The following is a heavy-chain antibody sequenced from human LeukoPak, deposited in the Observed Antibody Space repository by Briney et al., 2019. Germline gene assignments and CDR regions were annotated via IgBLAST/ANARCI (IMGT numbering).Heavy chain of an antibody. CDR2: IKSDGSST. V-gene: IGHV3-74*03. D-gene: IGHD6-13*01. CDR3: ARDSSSWYYDY. J-gene: IGHJ4*02. CDR1: GFAFSSYW. Sequence: GGSLRLSCAASGFAFSSYWMHWVRQAPGKGLVWVSCIKSDGSSTTYADSVKGRFTISRDNAKNTLHLQMNSLRAEDTAVYYCARDSSSWYYDYWGQGTLVTVSS.